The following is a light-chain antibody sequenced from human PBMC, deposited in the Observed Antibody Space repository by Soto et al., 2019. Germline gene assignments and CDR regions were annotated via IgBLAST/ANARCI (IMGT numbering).Light chain of an antibody. V-gene: IGKV3-20*01. J-gene: IGKJ4*01. CDR1: QSVSSNY. Sequence: EIVLTQSPGTLSLSPGERATLSCRASQSVSSNYLAWYQHRPGQAPRLLIYGASSRATGIPDRFSGSGSGTDFTLTISRLEPEYFAVYYCQQYATSPALTFGGGTKVEIK. CDR3: QQYATSPALT. CDR2: GAS.